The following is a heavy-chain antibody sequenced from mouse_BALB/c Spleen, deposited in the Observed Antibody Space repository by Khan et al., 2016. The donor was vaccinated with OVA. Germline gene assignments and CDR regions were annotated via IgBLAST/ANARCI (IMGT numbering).Heavy chain of an antibody. D-gene: IGHD2-5*01. CDR1: GYTFTSYT. V-gene: IGHV1-4*01. J-gene: IGHJ3*01. CDR3: VRDGAYHRNKGWFAY. CDR2: INPSNGYT. Sequence: QVRLQQSGAELARPGASVKMSCKASGYTFTSYTIHWIKKRPGQGLEWIGYINPSNGYTNYNQKFKDKATLTTDKSSTTAYLQLSSLTSDDSAVYNCVRDGAYHRNKGWFAYWGQGTLVTVSA.